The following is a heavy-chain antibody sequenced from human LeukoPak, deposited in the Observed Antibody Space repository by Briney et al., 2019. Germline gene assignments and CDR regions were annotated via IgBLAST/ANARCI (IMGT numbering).Heavy chain of an antibody. V-gene: IGHV3-15*01. Sequence: GASLRLSCAASGFTFSNAWMSWVRQAPGKGLEWVGRIRSKTDGGTTDYAATVKGRFTISRDDSKNMLYLEMNSLRTEDTAVYYCTTDRVVVVAVTRLDYWGQGTLVTVSS. J-gene: IGHJ4*02. CDR1: GFTFSNAW. CDR2: IRSKTDGGTT. D-gene: IGHD2-15*01. CDR3: TTDRVVVVAVTRLDY.